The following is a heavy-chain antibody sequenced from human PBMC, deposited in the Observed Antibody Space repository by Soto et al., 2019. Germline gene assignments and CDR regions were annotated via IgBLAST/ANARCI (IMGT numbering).Heavy chain of an antibody. CDR3: AKSPLHYYDTVFDF. D-gene: IGHD3-22*01. Sequence: EVQLVESGGGLVQPGRSLRVSCAASGFTFDDYAMHWVRQAPGKGLEWVSGISWNSDNIGYADSVKGRFIISRDNAKNSLYLQMRSLRTEDTALYFCAKSPLHYYDTVFDFWGQGTLVTVSS. V-gene: IGHV3-9*01. CDR1: GFTFDDYA. J-gene: IGHJ4*02. CDR2: ISWNSDNI.